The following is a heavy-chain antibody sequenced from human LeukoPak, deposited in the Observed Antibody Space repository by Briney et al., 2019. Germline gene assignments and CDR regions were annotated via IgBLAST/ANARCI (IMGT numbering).Heavy chain of an antibody. CDR1: GGSINSYY. CDR3: ARRAAAVGTYYMDV. V-gene: IGHV4-59*01. CDR2: IYYSGDT. Sequence: SETLSLTCTVSGGSINSYYWNWIRQPPGKGLEWIGYIYYSGDTNYNPSLKSRVTIAVDTSKNQFSLKLSSVTAADTAVYYCARRAAAVGTYYMDVWGKGTTVTACS. J-gene: IGHJ6*03. D-gene: IGHD6-13*01.